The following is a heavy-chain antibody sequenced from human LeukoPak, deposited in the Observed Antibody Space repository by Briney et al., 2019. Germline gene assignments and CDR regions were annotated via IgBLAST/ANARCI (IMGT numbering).Heavy chain of an antibody. CDR2: ISYDGSNK. CDR3: ARDRIAARPVSAFDI. D-gene: IGHD6-6*01. J-gene: IGHJ3*02. CDR1: GFTFSSYA. Sequence: GGSLRLSCAASGFTFSSYAMHWVRQAPGKGLEWVAYISYDGSNKYYADSVKGRFTISRDNAKNTLYLQMNSLRAEDTAVYYCARDRIAARPVSAFDIWGQGKMVTVSS. V-gene: IGHV3-30-3*01.